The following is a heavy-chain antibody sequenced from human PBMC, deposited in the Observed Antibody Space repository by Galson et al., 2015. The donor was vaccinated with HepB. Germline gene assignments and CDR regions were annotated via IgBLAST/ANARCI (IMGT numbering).Heavy chain of an antibody. CDR3: ARAVLRFLDWFGDY. J-gene: IGHJ4*02. CDR2: ISYDGGNK. D-gene: IGHD3-9*01. Sequence: SLRLSCAASGFTFSSYAMHWVRQAPGKGLEWVAVISYDGGNKYYADSVKGRFTISRDNSKNTLYLQMNSLRAEDTAVYYCARAVLRFLDWFGDYWGQGTLVTISS. CDR1: GFTFSSYA. V-gene: IGHV3-30-3*01.